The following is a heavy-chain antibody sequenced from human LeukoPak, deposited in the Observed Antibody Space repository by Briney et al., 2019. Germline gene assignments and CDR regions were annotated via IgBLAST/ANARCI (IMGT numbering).Heavy chain of an antibody. V-gene: IGHV1-46*01. J-gene: IGHJ4*02. Sequence: ASVKVSCKASGYAFTSYYMHWVRQAPGQGLEWMGIINPSGGSTNYAQKFQGRVTMTRDMSTSTVYMELSSLRSEDTAVYYCARDSSGCRYWGQGTLVTVSS. D-gene: IGHD6-25*01. CDR2: INPSGGST. CDR1: GYAFTSYY. CDR3: ARDSSGCRY.